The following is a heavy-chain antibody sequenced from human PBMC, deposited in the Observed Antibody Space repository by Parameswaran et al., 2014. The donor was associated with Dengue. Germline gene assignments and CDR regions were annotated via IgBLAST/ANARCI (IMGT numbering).Heavy chain of an antibody. V-gene: IGHV1-8*01. D-gene: IGHD3-22*01. Sequence: WVRQAPGQGLEWMGWMNPNSGNTGYAQKFQGRVTMTRNTSISTAYMELSSLRSEDTAVYYCARESAYYYDSSGYYAVRYDGRYFDYWGQGTLVTVSS. J-gene: IGHJ4*02. CDR2: MNPNSGNT. CDR3: ARESAYYYDSSGYYAVRYDGRYFDY.